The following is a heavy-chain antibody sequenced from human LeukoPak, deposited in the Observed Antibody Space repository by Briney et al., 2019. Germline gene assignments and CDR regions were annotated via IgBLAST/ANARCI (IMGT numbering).Heavy chain of an antibody. J-gene: IGHJ4*02. V-gene: IGHV1-2*02. Sequence: ASVKVSCKASGFTFTDHYMHWVRQAPGQGLEWMGLINGKRGDTNYAQNFQDRVTMTRDTSTSTVYMELSRLTVDDTAVYYCARDHDWGVDYWGQGTLVTVSS. CDR2: INGKRGDT. CDR1: GFTFTDHY. D-gene: IGHD7-27*01. CDR3: ARDHDWGVDY.